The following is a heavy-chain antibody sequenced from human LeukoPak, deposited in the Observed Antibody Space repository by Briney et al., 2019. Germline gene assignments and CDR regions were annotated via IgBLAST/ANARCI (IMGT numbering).Heavy chain of an antibody. J-gene: IGHJ4*02. V-gene: IGHV3-30*18. CDR1: GYTFSNYG. CDR2: ISYDGSSK. Sequence: GGSLRLSCEASGYTFSNYGTHWVRQAPGKGLEWVAAISYDGSSKYYVDSVKGRFTISRDNSKNTLDLQMNSLRAEDTAVYYCGKQVGRGYFDYWGQGTLVIVSS. D-gene: IGHD1-26*01. CDR3: GKQVGRGYFDY.